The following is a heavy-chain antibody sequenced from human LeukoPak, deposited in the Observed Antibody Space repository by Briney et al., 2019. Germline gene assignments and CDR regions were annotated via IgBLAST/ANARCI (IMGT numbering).Heavy chain of an antibody. CDR1: GGTFNNYA. J-gene: IGHJ6*04. Sequence: SVKVSCKASGGTFNNYAISWVRQAPGQGLEWMGGIIPIFGTPNHAQKFQGRVTITADEFTSTAYMELSSLRSEDTAVYYCARKLRYFDWPMDVWGKGTTVTVSS. D-gene: IGHD3-9*01. CDR3: ARKLRYFDWPMDV. V-gene: IGHV1-69*01. CDR2: IIPIFGTP.